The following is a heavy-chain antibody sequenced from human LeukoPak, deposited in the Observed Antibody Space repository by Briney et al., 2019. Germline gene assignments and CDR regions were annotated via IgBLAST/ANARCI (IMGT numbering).Heavy chain of an antibody. CDR2: TSDRGDYT. CDR1: GFTFTSYS. J-gene: IGHJ4*02. V-gene: IGHV3-23*01. CDR3: ARKAQYNGHYPLDY. D-gene: IGHD1-7*01. Sequence: PGGSLRLSCAASGFTFTSYSMSWVRQAPGEGLEWVSGTSDRGDYTYYADSVKGRFTISRDSSKNTLFLQMNSLRVEDTALYFCARKAQYNGHYPLDYWGQGTLVTVSS.